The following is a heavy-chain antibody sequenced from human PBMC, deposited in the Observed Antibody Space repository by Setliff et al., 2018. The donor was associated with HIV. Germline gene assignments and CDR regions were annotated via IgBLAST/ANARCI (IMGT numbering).Heavy chain of an antibody. V-gene: IGHV3-33*01. CDR2: IWYDGINK. Sequence: GGSLRLSCTASGFTFSSFGTHWVRQAPGKGLEWVAVIWYDGINKNYVDTVKGRFTISRDNSKNTLYLQMISLRVEDTAVYYCAREIYDGSGHFLDYWGQGTLVTVSS. J-gene: IGHJ4*02. D-gene: IGHD3-22*01. CDR1: GFTFSSFG. CDR3: AREIYDGSGHFLDY.